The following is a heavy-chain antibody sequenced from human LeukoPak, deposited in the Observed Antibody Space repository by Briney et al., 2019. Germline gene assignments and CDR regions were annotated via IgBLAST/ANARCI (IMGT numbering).Heavy chain of an antibody. CDR2: IYYSGST. V-gene: IGHV4-31*03. CDR3: AGAEVAAAAYNWFDP. CDR1: GGSISSGGYY. J-gene: IGHJ5*02. D-gene: IGHD6-13*01. Sequence: SETLSLTCTVSGGSISSGGYYWSWIRQHPGKGLECIGYIYYSGSTYYNPSLKSRVTISVDTSKNQFSLKLSSVAAADTAVYYCAGAEVAAAAYNWFDPWGQGTLVTVSS.